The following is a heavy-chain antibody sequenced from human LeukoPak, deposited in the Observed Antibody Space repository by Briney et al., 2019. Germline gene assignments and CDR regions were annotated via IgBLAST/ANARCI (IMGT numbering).Heavy chain of an antibody. CDR1: GFTFSSYS. D-gene: IGHD6-13*01. J-gene: IGHJ4*02. Sequence: GGSLRLSCAASGFTFSSYSMNWVRQAPGKGLEWVANIKQDGSEKYYVDSVKGRFTISRDNAKNSLYLQMNSLRAEDTAVYYCARGVWQQQYYFDYWGQGTLVTVSS. CDR2: IKQDGSEK. V-gene: IGHV3-7*01. CDR3: ARGVWQQQYYFDY.